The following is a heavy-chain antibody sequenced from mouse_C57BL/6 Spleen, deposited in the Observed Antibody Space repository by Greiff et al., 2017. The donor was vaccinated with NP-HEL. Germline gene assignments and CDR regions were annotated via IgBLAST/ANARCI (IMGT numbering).Heavy chain of an antibody. D-gene: IGHD2-1*01. CDR1: GFTFSSYG. CDR3: ARMGNSRYAY. J-gene: IGHJ3*01. CDR2: ISSGGSYT. Sequence: EVKLVESGGDLVKPGGSLKLSCAASGFTFSSYGMSWVRQTPDKRLEWVATISSGGSYTYYPDSVKGRFTISRDNAKNTLYLQMSSLKSEDTAMYYCARMGNSRYAYWGQGTLVTVSA. V-gene: IGHV5-6*01.